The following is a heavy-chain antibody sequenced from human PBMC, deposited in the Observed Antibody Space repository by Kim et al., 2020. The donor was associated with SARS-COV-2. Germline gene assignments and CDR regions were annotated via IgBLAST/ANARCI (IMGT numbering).Heavy chain of an antibody. V-gene: IGHV5-10-1*01. CDR2: IDPSDSYT. CDR3: ARHSAEWLRRSYEFDY. CDR1: GYSFTSYW. D-gene: IGHD5-12*01. Sequence: GESLKISCKGSGYSFTSYWISWVRQMPGKGLEWMGRIDPSDSYTNYSPSFQGHVTISADKSISTAYLQWSSLKASDTAMYYCARHSAEWLRRSYEFDYWGQGTLVTVSS. J-gene: IGHJ4*02.